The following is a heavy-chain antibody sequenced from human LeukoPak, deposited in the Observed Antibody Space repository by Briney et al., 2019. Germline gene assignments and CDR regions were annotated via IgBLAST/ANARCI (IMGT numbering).Heavy chain of an antibody. CDR2: IYYSGST. Sequence: PSETLSLTCTVSGGSITNHYWNWIRQPPGKGLEWIGHIYYSGSTNYNPSLKSRVTISVDTSKNQFSLKLSSVTAADTAVYYCARQRVASRRPDASDIWGQGTMVTVSS. CDR3: ARQRVASRRPDASDI. D-gene: IGHD2-15*01. CDR1: GGSITNHY. V-gene: IGHV4-59*11. J-gene: IGHJ3*02.